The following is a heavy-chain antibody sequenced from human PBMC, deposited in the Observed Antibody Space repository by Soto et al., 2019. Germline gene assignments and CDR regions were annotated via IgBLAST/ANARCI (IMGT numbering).Heavy chain of an antibody. Sequence: PSETLSLTCTVSGGSVSSGSYYWSWIRQPPGKGLEWIGHIYYSGSTNYNPTLKSRVTISVDTSKNQFSLKLSSVTAADTAVYYCARDRDYGGRGAFDIWGQGTMVTLSS. D-gene: IGHD4-17*01. CDR1: GGSVSSGSYY. V-gene: IGHV4-61*01. CDR3: ARDRDYGGRGAFDI. CDR2: IYYSGST. J-gene: IGHJ3*02.